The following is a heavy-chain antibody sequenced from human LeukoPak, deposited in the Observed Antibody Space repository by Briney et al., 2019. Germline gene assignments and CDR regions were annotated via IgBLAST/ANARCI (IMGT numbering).Heavy chain of an antibody. D-gene: IGHD3-10*01. Sequence: GGSLRLSCAGSGFRSRDDWMSWVRQAPGKGLEWMANIKQEGNEKNYLDSVKGRFTISRDNARNSLYLQMNRLRADDTAVYYCARDGGGPLDWGQGTLVTVSS. J-gene: IGHJ4*02. CDR3: ARDGGGPLD. CDR1: GFRSRDDW. CDR2: IKQEGNEK. V-gene: IGHV3-7*01.